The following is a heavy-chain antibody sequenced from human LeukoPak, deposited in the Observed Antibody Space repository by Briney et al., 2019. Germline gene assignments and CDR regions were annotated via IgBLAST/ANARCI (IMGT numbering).Heavy chain of an antibody. J-gene: IGHJ4*02. Sequence: GGSLRLSCAASGFTFNIYAMNWVRQAPGKGLEWVAAISGSGVSTRDADSVKGRFTISRDNSKNTLYLQMSSLRAEDTAVYYCAKDHMSSPVTYGFSFDSWGQGTLVTVSS. CDR2: ISGSGVST. CDR1: GFTFNIYA. CDR3: AKDHMSSPVTYGFSFDS. V-gene: IGHV3-23*01. D-gene: IGHD3-10*01.